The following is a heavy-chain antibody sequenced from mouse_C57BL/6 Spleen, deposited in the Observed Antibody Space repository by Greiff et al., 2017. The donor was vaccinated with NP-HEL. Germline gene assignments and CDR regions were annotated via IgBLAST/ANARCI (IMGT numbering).Heavy chain of an antibody. D-gene: IGHD2-3*01. CDR3: ARDHDGYYSAWFAY. V-gene: IGHV3-6*01. J-gene: IGHJ3*01. CDR2: ISYDGSN. Sequence: VQLKQSGPGLVKPSQSLSLTCSVTGYSITSGYYWNWIRQFPGNKLEWMGYISYDGSNNYNPSLKNRISITRDTSKNQFFLKLNSVTTEDTATYYCARDHDGYYSAWFAYWGQGTLVTVSA. CDR1: GYSITSGYY.